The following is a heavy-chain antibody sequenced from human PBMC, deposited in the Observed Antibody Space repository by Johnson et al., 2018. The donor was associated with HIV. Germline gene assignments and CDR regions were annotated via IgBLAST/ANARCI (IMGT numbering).Heavy chain of an antibody. V-gene: IGHV3-30*19. D-gene: IGHD2-8*01. CDR1: GFTFSSYG. J-gene: IGHJ3*01. CDR2: ISYDGSNK. CDR3: TTARTYF. Sequence: QVQLVESGGGVVQPGRSLRLSCAASGFTFSSYGMHWVRQAPGKGLEWVAVISYDGSNKYYADSVKGRFTISRDNSKNTLYLQMNSLRAGDTAVYYCTTARTYFWGQGTMVTVSS.